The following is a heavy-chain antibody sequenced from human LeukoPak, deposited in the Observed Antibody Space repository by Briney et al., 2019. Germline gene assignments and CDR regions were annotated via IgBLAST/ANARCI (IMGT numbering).Heavy chain of an antibody. Sequence: PSETLSLTCTVSGGALSSGGYYWTWIRQPPGKGLEWIGNIYHSGTPYYNPSLKSRVTLSVDRSKNQFPLKMTSVTAADTAVYYCARGAAMVVRMYYYYGMDVWGQGTTVTVSS. CDR2: IYHSGTP. CDR1: GGALSSGGYY. J-gene: IGHJ6*02. V-gene: IGHV4-30-2*01. D-gene: IGHD5-18*01. CDR3: ARGAAMVVRMYYYYGMDV.